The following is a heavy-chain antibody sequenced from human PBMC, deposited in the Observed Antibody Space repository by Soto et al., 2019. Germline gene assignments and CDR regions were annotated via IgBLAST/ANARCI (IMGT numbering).Heavy chain of an antibody. CDR3: ARDFSRGYSGYNHYGMDV. Sequence: TGGSLRLSCAASGFTFSSYSMNWVRQAPGKGLEWVSSISSSSSYIYYADSVKGRFTISRDNAKNSLYLQMNSLRAEDTAVYYCARDFSRGYSGYNHYGMDVWGQGTTVTVSS. CDR2: ISSSSSYI. D-gene: IGHD5-12*01. V-gene: IGHV3-21*01. CDR1: GFTFSSYS. J-gene: IGHJ6*02.